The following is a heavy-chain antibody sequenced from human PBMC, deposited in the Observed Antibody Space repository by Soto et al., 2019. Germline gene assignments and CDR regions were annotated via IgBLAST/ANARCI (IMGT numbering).Heavy chain of an antibody. Sequence: GGSVKDSCKAAGVTFCTCYILWGRRAIGQGLEWMGWMNPNSGNAGYAQKFQGRVTMTRNTSISTAYLELSSLTSEDTALYYCTRRKERSGPLHFDSWGQGSLVTVSS. V-gene: IGHV1-8*01. CDR3: TRRKERSGPLHFDS. J-gene: IGHJ4*02. D-gene: IGHD6-25*01. CDR2: MNPNSGNA. CDR1: GVTFCTCY.